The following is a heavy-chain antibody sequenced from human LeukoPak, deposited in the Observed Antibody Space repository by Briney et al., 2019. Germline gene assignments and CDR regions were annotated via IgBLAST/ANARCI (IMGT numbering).Heavy chain of an antibody. D-gene: IGHD6-19*01. CDR2: INHRGST. J-gene: IGHJ4*02. Sequence: SETLSLTCTVSGGSIGSYYWSWIRQPPGKGLEWIGEINHRGSTNDNPSLKSRVIISVDASRYQFSLKLSSVTAADTAVYYCARGDSSKVAGTADWGQGTLVTVSS. CDR3: ARGDSSKVAGTAD. V-gene: IGHV4-34*01. CDR1: GGSIGSYY.